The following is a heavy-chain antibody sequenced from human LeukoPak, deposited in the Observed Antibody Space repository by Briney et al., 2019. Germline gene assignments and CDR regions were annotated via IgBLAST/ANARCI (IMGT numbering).Heavy chain of an antibody. J-gene: IGHJ4*02. CDR2: ISYDGSNK. Sequence: GGSLRLSCAAAGFTFSSYAVHWVRQAPGKGLGWVAVISYDGSNKYYADSVKGRFTISRDNSKNTLYLQMNSLRAEDTAVYYCARDLSYYYDSSGYSNPAGWWGQGTLVTVSS. V-gene: IGHV3-30-3*01. D-gene: IGHD3-22*01. CDR3: ARDLSYYYDSSGYSNPAGW. CDR1: GFTFSSYA.